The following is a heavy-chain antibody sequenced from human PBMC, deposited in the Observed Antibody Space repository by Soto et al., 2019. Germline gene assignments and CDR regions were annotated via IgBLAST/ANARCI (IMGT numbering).Heavy chain of an antibody. CDR3: ARDMYSSDYFVKWFEP. CDR1: GFSFSSYA. Sequence: QVRLVESGGGVVQPGRSLRLSCTASGFSFSSYAMYWFRQPPGKGLEWVAVISHDGINKHYADSVKGRVTVSRDNSNHSREVQLNSLRGEDTAMDYCARDMYSSDYFVKWFEPWGQGTLVTVSS. CDR2: ISHDGINK. J-gene: IGHJ5*02. D-gene: IGHD6-19*01. V-gene: IGHV3-30-3*01.